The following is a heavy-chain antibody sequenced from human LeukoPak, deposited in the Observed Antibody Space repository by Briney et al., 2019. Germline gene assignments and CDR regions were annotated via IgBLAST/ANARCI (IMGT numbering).Heavy chain of an antibody. J-gene: IGHJ4*02. CDR1: GGSIGSNY. CDR3: AKYGNSGWVIDS. CDR2: IYYTGGA. V-gene: IGHV4-59*08. D-gene: IGHD6-19*01. Sequence: SETLSLTCTVSGGSIGSNYWTWIRQPPGKGLEYIGYIYYTGGANYNPSLKSRVTISVDTSKNQFSLRLSSVTAADTAVYFCAKYGNSGWVIDSWGQGTLVTVSS.